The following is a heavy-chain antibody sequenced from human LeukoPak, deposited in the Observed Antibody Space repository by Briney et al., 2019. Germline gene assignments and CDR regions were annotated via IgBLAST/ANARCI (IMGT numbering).Heavy chain of an antibody. CDR1: GFTFSSYW. D-gene: IGHD6-19*01. Sequence: PGGSLRLSCAASGFTFSSYWMHWVRQAPGKGLVWVSRINSDGSSTSYADSVKGRFTISRDNAKNSLHLQMNSLRAEDTAVYYCARVGRSGWAVDYWGQGTLVTVSS. CDR2: INSDGSST. V-gene: IGHV3-74*01. J-gene: IGHJ4*02. CDR3: ARVGRSGWAVDY.